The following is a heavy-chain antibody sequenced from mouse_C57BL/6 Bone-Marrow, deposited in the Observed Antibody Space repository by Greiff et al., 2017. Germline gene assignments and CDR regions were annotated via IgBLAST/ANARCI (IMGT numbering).Heavy chain of an antibody. CDR1: GYTFTSYW. J-gene: IGHJ4*01. CDR2: IHPNSGST. V-gene: IGHV1-64*01. CDR3: ARGASWYAKDY. Sequence: VQLQQPGAELVKPGASVKLSCKASGYTFTSYWMNWVKQRPGKGLEWIGMIHPNSGSTNYNEKFKSKATLTVDKSSSTAYMQLSSLTSEDAAVYYCARGASWYAKDYGGQGASVTVSS.